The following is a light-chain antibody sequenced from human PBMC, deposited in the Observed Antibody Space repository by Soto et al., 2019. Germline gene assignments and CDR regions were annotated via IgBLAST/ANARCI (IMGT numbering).Light chain of an antibody. Sequence: QSVLTQPPSVSGAPRQRVTISCTGSSSNIGAGYDVHWYQQLPGTAPKLLIYGNTNRPSGVPDRFSGSKSGTSASLAITGLQAEDEADYYCQSYDSSLSVDVVFGGGTKLTVL. CDR2: GNT. J-gene: IGLJ2*01. CDR1: SSNIGAGYD. CDR3: QSYDSSLSVDVV. V-gene: IGLV1-40*01.